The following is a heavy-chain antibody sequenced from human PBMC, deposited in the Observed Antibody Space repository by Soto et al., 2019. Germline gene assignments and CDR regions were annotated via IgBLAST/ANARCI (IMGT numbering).Heavy chain of an antibody. Sequence: LELMSLTYSVSDGYIGSSTYYWGWINQPPGKGLEWIGSIYYSGNTYYKSSLQSRVTISVDTAKNQFSLKLSSVTAADTAVYYCARQYYFGSGGYYNRPFDFWGQRTLVTVSS. CDR2: IYYSGNT. CDR3: ARQYYFGSGGYYNRPFDF. J-gene: IGHJ4*02. D-gene: IGHD3-10*01. CDR1: DGYIGSSTYY. V-gene: IGHV4-39*01.